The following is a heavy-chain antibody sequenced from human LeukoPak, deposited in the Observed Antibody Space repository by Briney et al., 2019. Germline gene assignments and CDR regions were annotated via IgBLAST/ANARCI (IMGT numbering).Heavy chain of an antibody. V-gene: IGHV4-30-2*01. CDR2: IFRTGNS. CDR1: GDSISSSDYS. D-gene: IGHD2-21*01. CDR3: ARELWFVNAPGSWLDP. J-gene: IGHJ5*02. Sequence: SETLSLTCAVSGDSISSSDYSWSWTRQPSGKGLEWIGYIFRTGNSYYNPSLKSRVTISVDRSKNQFSLRLTSVTAADAAVYYCARELWFVNAPGSWLDPWGQGTLVTVSS.